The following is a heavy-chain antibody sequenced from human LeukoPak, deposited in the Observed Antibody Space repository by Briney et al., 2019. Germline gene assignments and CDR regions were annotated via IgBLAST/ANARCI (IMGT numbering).Heavy chain of an antibody. CDR3: ARDKGGGYGSYFDY. CDR1: GGTFSSYA. V-gene: IGHV1-69*05. CDR2: IIPIFGTA. Sequence: ASVKVSCKASGGTFSSYAISWVRQAPGQGLEWMGGIIPIFGTANYAQKFQGRVTITTDESTSTAYMELSSLRSEDTAVYYCARDKGGGYGSYFDYWGQGTLVTVSS. J-gene: IGHJ4*02. D-gene: IGHD5-12*01.